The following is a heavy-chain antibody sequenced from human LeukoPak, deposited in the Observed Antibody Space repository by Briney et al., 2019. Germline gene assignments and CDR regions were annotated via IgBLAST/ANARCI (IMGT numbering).Heavy chain of an antibody. Sequence: SETLSLTCTVSGYSISNGYYWGWIRQPPGKGLEWIGSIYHTGSTYYNPSLKSRVTISVDTSKNQFSLKLSSVTAADTAVYYCAKCRRMVDAFDIWGQGTMVTVPS. D-gene: IGHD3-10*01. CDR3: AKCRRMVDAFDI. CDR1: GYSISNGYY. J-gene: IGHJ3*02. CDR2: IYHTGST. V-gene: IGHV4-38-2*02.